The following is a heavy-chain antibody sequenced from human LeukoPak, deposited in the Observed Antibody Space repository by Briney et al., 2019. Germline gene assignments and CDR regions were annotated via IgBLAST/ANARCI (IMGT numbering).Heavy chain of an antibody. CDR1: GGSISSSSYY. CDR3: ARQRPSDASGSYWWGRGDAFDI. D-gene: IGHD1-26*01. CDR2: IYYSGST. V-gene: IGHV4-39*07. Sequence: SETLSLTCTVSGGSISSSSYYWGWIRQPPGKGLEWIGSIYYSGSTYYNPSLKSRITISVDTSKNQFSLKLSSVTAADTAVYYCARQRPSDASGSYWWGRGDAFDIWGQGTMVTVSS. J-gene: IGHJ3*02.